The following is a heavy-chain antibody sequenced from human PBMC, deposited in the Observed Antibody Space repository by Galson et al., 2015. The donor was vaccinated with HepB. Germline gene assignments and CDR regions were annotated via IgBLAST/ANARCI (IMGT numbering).Heavy chain of an antibody. J-gene: IGHJ4*02. D-gene: IGHD4-17*01. V-gene: IGHV3-23*01. CDR2: ISDNSGEI. Sequence: SLRLSCAASGFSFSSYAMAWVRQAPGKGLEWVSTISDNSGEIHFADSLKGRFTISRDNSKNTLYLQMNSLRAEDTAVYFCARQAYAPFFEDWGQGTLVTVSS. CDR1: GFSFSSYA. CDR3: ARQAYAPFFED.